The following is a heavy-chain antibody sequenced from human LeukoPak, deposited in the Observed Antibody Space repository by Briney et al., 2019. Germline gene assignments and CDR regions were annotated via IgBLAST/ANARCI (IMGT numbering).Heavy chain of an antibody. CDR2: IWNDGSTK. Sequence: PGGSLRLSCAASGFTFSNHGMHWVRQAPGKGLEWVTVIWNDGSTKYYADSVKDRFTISRDNSKNTLYLQMNSLRAEDTAVYYCARDVGWPSGRFDYWGQGALVTVSS. CDR3: ARDVGWPSGRFDY. D-gene: IGHD1-26*01. CDR1: GFTFSNHG. V-gene: IGHV3-33*08. J-gene: IGHJ4*02.